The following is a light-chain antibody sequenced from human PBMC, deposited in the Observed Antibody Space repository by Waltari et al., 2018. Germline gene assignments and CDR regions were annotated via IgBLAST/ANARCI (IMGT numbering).Light chain of an antibody. CDR1: QSVDTY. Sequence: EIVLTQSPATLSLSPGDRASLSCRASQSVDTYLAWYQQKPGQAPRLLIYDASNRATGIPARFSGSGSGTDFTLTISSLEPEDFAVYYCRQRSNWVTFGGGTKVEIK. CDR3: RQRSNWVT. J-gene: IGKJ4*01. V-gene: IGKV3-11*01. CDR2: DAS.